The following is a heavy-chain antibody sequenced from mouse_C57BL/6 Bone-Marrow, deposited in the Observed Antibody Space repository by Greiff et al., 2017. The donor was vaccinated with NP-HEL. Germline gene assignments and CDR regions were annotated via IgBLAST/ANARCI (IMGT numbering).Heavy chain of an antibody. J-gene: IGHJ3*01. CDR3: TRGIYYGAWFAY. Sequence: QVQLKQSGAELVRPGASVTLSCKASGYTFTDYEMHWVKQTPVHGLEWIGAIDPETGGTAYNQKFKGKAILTADKSSSTAYMELRSLTSEDSAVYYCTRGIYYGAWFAYWGQGTLVTVSA. V-gene: IGHV1-15*01. CDR1: GYTFTDYE. D-gene: IGHD1-1*01. CDR2: IDPETGGT.